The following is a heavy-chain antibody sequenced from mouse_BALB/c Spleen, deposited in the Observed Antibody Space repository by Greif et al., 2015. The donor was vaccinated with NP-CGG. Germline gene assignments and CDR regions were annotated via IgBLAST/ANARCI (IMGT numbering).Heavy chain of an antibody. D-gene: IGHD2-3*01. V-gene: IGHV14-3*02. CDR1: GFNIKDTY. CDR3: AIDGHD. Sequence: EVKLMESGAELVKPGASVKLSCTASGFNIKDTYMHWVKQRPEQGLEWIGRIDPANGNPKYDPKFQGKATITADTSSNTAYMQHSSVTTEDTAVYYCAIDGHDWGQGTLVTVYA. J-gene: IGHJ3*01. CDR2: IDPANGNP.